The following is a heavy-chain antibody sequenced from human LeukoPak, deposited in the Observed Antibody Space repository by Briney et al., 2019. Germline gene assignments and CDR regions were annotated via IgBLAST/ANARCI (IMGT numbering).Heavy chain of an antibody. D-gene: IGHD5-18*01. CDR2: ISWNSGSI. J-gene: IGHJ4*02. CDR3: AKDSARYSYGAPFDY. CDR1: GFTFDDYA. Sequence: GGSLRLSCPASGFTFDDYAMHWVRQAPGKGLEWVSGISWNSGSIGYADSVKGRFTISRDNAKNSLYLQMNSLRAEDTALYYCAKDSARYSYGAPFDYWGQGTLVTVSS. V-gene: IGHV3-9*01.